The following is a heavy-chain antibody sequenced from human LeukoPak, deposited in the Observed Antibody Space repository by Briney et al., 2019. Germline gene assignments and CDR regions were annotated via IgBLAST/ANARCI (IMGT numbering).Heavy chain of an antibody. Sequence: GGSLRLSCAASGFTFTSYGMHWVRQAPGKGLEWVAVISFDGSSTYYADSVKGRFTISRDNSRNTLYLQMNNLKTEDTAVYYCAKVFQIGDRHYFDYWGQGTLVTVSS. J-gene: IGHJ4*02. V-gene: IGHV3-30*18. CDR3: AKVFQIGDRHYFDY. CDR1: GFTFTSYG. D-gene: IGHD3-16*01. CDR2: ISFDGSST.